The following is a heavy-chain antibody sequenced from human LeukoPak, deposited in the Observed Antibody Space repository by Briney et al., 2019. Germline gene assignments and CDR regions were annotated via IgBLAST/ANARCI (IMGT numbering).Heavy chain of an antibody. CDR2: IFHSGNT. V-gene: IGHV4-59*01. J-gene: IGHJ3*02. Sequence: SETLSLICTVSGDSITNFYWSWIRQPPGKGLEFIGYIFHSGNTNYNPSLKSRVTISVDTSKNQFSLKLSSVTAADTAVYYCARRRIRDAFDIWGQGTMVTVSS. CDR1: GDSITNFY. CDR3: ARRRIRDAFDI.